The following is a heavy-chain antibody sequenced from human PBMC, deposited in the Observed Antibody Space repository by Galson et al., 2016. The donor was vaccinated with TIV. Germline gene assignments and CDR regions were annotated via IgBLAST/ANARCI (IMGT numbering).Heavy chain of an antibody. J-gene: IGHJ4*02. CDR1: GNSLNELV. CDR3: TTVALFPGLSLDN. V-gene: IGHV1-24*01. D-gene: IGHD2/OR15-2a*01. Sequence: SVKVSCKVSGNSLNELVIHWVRQAPGKGLEWMGGFDPEVSKTVYAQMLQGRVTMAADTSRNTAYMELGSLRFEDTAVYYCTTVALFPGLSLDNWGQGTLVTVSS. CDR2: FDPEVSKT.